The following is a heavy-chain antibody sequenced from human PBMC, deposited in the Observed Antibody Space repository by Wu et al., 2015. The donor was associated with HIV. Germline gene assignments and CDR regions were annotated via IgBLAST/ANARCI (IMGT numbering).Heavy chain of an antibody. Sequence: QEQLVQSGAEVKKPGASVKVSCKASGYTFTGYYMHWVRQAPGQGLEWMGWINPNSGGTNYAQKFQGRVTMTRDTSISTAYMELSRLRSDDTAVYYCARGGPPYSSSFDAFDIWGQGTMVTVSS. J-gene: IGHJ3*02. V-gene: IGHV1-2*02. CDR3: ARGGPPYSSSFDAFDI. CDR2: INPNSGGT. D-gene: IGHD6-13*01. CDR1: GYTFTGYY.